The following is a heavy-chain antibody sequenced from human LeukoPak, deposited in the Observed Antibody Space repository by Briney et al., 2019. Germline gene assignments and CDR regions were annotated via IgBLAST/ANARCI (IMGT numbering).Heavy chain of an antibody. V-gene: IGHV3-74*01. D-gene: IGHD5-24*01. Sequence: GGSLRLSCAVSGFKFSSYWMNWVRQVPGKGLMWVAHINTNGDSANYADSVKGRFTISRDNAKSTLSLQMNSLRAEDTVIYYCVRDNAYTFDYWGQGTLVTVSS. CDR1: GFKFSSYW. CDR2: INTNGDSA. CDR3: VRDNAYTFDY. J-gene: IGHJ4*01.